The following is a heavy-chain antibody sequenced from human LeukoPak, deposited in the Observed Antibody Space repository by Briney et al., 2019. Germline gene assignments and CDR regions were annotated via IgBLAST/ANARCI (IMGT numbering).Heavy chain of an antibody. CDR2: ITGSSTWT. CDR3: TRELVSSGTGYFDL. D-gene: IGHD3-10*01. Sequence: TGGSLRLSCEASGFTFGTFGMAWVRQSPGKGLQWVSGITGSSTWTYYAASVKGRFTVSRDNSQNTLHPQMNSLRADDTAVYYCTRELVSSGTGYFDLWGRGTLVTVSS. J-gene: IGHJ2*01. CDR1: GFTFGTFG. V-gene: IGHV3-23*01.